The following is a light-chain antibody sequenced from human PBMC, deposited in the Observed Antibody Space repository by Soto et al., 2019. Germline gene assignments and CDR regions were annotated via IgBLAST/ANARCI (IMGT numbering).Light chain of an antibody. CDR3: AAWDDSLNGRV. V-gene: IGLV1-44*01. J-gene: IGLJ1*01. CDR2: YDN. Sequence: QSVLTQPPSASGTPGQRVTISCSGSNSNIGSNTVNWYQQLPGTAPKLLIYYDNLRPSGVPDRISGSKSGTSASLAISGLQSDYEADYYCAAWDDSLNGRVFGTGTKLTVL. CDR1: NSNIGSNT.